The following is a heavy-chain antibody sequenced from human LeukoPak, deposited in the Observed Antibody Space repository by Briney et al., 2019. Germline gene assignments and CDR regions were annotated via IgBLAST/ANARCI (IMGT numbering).Heavy chain of an antibody. J-gene: IGHJ3*02. CDR3: ARRMATVTDAFDI. Sequence: PSETLSLTCNVSGDSLTSHSWSWIRQPPGKGLEWIGYVFPSGTTNYSPSIKSRATTYSDTSKKQLYSRLASVTAADTAVYYCARRMATVTDAFDIWGRGTMVSVSS. CDR1: GDSLTSHS. V-gene: IGHV4-4*08. D-gene: IGHD5-24*01. CDR2: VFPSGTT.